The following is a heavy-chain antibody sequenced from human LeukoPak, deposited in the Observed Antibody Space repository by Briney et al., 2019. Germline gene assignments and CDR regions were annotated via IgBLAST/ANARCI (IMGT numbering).Heavy chain of an antibody. CDR2: IYPGDSDT. D-gene: IGHD3-22*01. CDR1: GYSFTSYW. J-gene: IGHJ4*02. Sequence: GESLKISCKDSGYSFTSYWIAWVRQMPGKGLEWMGIIYPGDSDTRYSPPFQGQVTISADKSISTAYLQWRTLKASDTAMYYCARQPDTSGFPNYWGQGTLVTVSS. V-gene: IGHV5-51*01. CDR3: ARQPDTSGFPNY.